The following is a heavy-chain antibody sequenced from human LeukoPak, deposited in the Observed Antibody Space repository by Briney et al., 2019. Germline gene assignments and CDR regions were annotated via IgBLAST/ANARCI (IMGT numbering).Heavy chain of an antibody. CDR2: IYYSGST. CDR1: GGSISSSSYY. D-gene: IGHD2-2*01. CDR3: ARLRGYCSSTSCYSYYYYYYMDV. J-gene: IGHJ6*03. V-gene: IGHV4-39*01. Sequence: SETLSLTCTVSGGSISSSSYYWGWIRQPPGKGLEWIGSIYYSGSTYYNPSLKSRVTISVDTSKNQFSLKLSSVTAADTAVYYCARLRGYCSSTSCYSYYYYYYMDVWGKGTTVTISS.